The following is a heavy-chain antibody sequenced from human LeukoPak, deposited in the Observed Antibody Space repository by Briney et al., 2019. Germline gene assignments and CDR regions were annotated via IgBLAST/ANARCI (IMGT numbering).Heavy chain of an antibody. CDR3: ARGGYDFWSGYSAHPSFDY. J-gene: IGHJ4*02. V-gene: IGHV4-39*07. Sequence: SETLSLTCTVSGGSISSSSYYWGWIRQPPGKGLEWIGEINHSGSTNYNPSLKSRVTISVDTSKNQFSLKLSSVTAADTAVYYCARGGYDFWSGYSAHPSFDYWGQGTLVTVSS. D-gene: IGHD3-3*01. CDR1: GGSISSSSYY. CDR2: INHSGST.